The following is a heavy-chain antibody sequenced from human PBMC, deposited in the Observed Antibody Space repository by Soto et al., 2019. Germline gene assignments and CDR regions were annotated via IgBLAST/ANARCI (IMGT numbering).Heavy chain of an antibody. CDR2: ISAYNGNT. Sequence: SVNVSCEASCYTFTSYGISWVRQAPGQGLEWMGWISAYNGNTNYAQMLQGRVTMTTDTSTATAYMEMRSLRSDDTAVYYCARQNYYSGMDVWGQGNTVTVSS. CDR1: CYTFTSYG. CDR3: ARQNYYSGMDV. V-gene: IGHV1-18*01. J-gene: IGHJ6*02.